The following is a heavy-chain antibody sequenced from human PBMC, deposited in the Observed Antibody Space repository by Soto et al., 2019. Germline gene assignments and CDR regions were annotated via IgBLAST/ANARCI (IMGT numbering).Heavy chain of an antibody. CDR2: IYYSGST. CDR3: ARGGIMITFGGVIGFDY. CDR1: GCSISSGGYY. D-gene: IGHD3-16*01. V-gene: IGHV4-31*03. J-gene: IGHJ4*02. Sequence: SETLSLTFTVSGCSISSGGYYWSWIRQHPGKGLEWIGYIYYSGSTYYNPSLKSRVTISVDTSKNQFSLKLSSVTAADTAVYYCARGGIMITFGGVIGFDYWGQGTLVTGSS.